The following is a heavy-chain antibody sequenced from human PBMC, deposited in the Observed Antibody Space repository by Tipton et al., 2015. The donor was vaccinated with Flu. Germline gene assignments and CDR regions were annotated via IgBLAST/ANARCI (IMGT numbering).Heavy chain of an antibody. V-gene: IGHV4-59*12. D-gene: IGHD2-2*01. J-gene: IGHJ4*02. CDR2: IYNTQYT. CDR1: GDSISSDYL. CDR3: ARDPSLGMPDYFDS. Sequence: TLSLTCAVSGDSISSDYLWDWIRQPPGRGLEWIGYIYNTQYTKYNPSLKSRVTISVDTSKKQFSLQLRSVTAADTAVYYCARDPSLGMPDYFDSWGQGTLVTASS.